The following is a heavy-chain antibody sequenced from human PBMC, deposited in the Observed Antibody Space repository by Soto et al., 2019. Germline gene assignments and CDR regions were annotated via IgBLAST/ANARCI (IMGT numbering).Heavy chain of an antibody. D-gene: IGHD1-1*01. CDR2: VYHSGST. Sequence: QVQLQELGPGLVKPSGTLSLTCAVSGGSISTSNWWSWVRQPPGKGLEWIGGVYHSGSTNYNPSLKGRVAMSVDKSKSQLSMKLISVTAADTDLYYCAMTSTSGTRFDSWGQGSLVTVYS. V-gene: IGHV4-4*02. J-gene: IGHJ4*02. CDR1: GGSISTSNW. CDR3: AMTSTSGTRFDS.